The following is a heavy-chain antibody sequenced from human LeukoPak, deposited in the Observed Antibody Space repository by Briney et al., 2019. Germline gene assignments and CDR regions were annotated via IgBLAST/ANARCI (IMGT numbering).Heavy chain of an antibody. J-gene: IGHJ5*02. CDR2: INPNSGGT. CDR3: ARVNPSRYDSYGNGFDP. V-gene: IGHV1-2*02. D-gene: IGHD3-22*01. CDR1: GYTFTGYY. Sequence: ASVKVSCKASGYTFTGYYMHWVRQAPGQGLEWMGWINPNSGGTNYAQKFQGRVTMTRDTSISTAYMELSRLRSDDTAVYYCARVNPSRYDSYGNGFDPWGQGTLVTVSS.